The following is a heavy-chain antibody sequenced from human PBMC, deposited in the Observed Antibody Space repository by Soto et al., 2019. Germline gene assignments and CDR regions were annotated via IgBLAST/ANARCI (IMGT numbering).Heavy chain of an antibody. J-gene: IGHJ6*02. CDR3: ARDSSSWGYYYYYGMDV. D-gene: IGHD6-13*01. CDR2: ISAYNGNT. V-gene: IGHV1-18*01. Sequence: QVQLVQSGAEVKKPGASVKVSCKVSGYTFTSYGISWVRQAPGQGLEWMGWISAYNGNTNYAQKLQGRVTMTTDTSTSTAYMELRSLRSDDTAVYYCARDSSSWGYYYYYGMDVWGQGTTVTVSS. CDR1: GYTFTSYG.